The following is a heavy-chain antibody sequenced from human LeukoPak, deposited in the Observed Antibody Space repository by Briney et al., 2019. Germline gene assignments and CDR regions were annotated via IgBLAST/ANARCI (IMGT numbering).Heavy chain of an antibody. CDR1: GDSISSNDYS. Sequence: SETLSLTCAVSGDSISSNDYSWSWIRQPSGKGLEWIGYIYPSGSTFYNPSLKSRVTISLDRSWNQFSLRLSSATAADTAVYYCARYASGSYWFDPWGQGTLVTVSS. V-gene: IGHV4-30-2*01. D-gene: IGHD3-10*01. CDR3: ARYASGSYWFDP. J-gene: IGHJ5*02. CDR2: IYPSGST.